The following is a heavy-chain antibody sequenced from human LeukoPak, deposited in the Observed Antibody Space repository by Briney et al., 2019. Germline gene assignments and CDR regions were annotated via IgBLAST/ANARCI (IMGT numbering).Heavy chain of an antibody. J-gene: IGHJ4*02. Sequence: ASVKVSCKASGYTFTSYGISWVRQAPGQGLEWMGWINPNSGGTNYAQKFQGRVTMTRDTSISTAYMELSRLRSDDTAVYYCARGGGWQWLVPGTVAGSPLDFDYWGQGTLVTVSS. D-gene: IGHD6-19*01. V-gene: IGHV1-2*02. CDR3: ARGGGWQWLVPGTVAGSPLDFDY. CDR1: GYTFTSYG. CDR2: INPNSGGT.